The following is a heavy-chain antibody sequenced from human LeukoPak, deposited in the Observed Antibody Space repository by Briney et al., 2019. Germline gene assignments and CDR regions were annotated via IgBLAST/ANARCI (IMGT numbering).Heavy chain of an antibody. CDR1: GFTFSSYA. CDR2: ISGSGGST. V-gene: IGHV3-23*01. D-gene: IGHD3-22*01. Sequence: GGSLRLSCAASGFTFSSYAMSWVRQAPGKGLEWVSAISGSGGSTYYADSVKGRFTISRDNSKNTLYLQMNSLRAEDTAVYYCAKDGVYYYDSSLYYFGYWGQGTLVTVSS. CDR3: AKDGVYYYDSSLYYFGY. J-gene: IGHJ4*02.